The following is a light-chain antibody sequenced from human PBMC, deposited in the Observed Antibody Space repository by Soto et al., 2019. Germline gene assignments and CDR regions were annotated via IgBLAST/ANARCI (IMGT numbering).Light chain of an antibody. CDR1: QSISAN. J-gene: IGKJ1*01. CDR2: GAS. V-gene: IGKV3-15*01. Sequence: EIVMTQSAATLSVSPGDGATLSCRASQSISANLAWYQQKPGQTPRLLIYGASTRASGVPARFSGSGFGTEFTLTISSLHSEDFAVYYCQQYNIWPRTFGQGTKVDIK. CDR3: QQYNIWPRT.